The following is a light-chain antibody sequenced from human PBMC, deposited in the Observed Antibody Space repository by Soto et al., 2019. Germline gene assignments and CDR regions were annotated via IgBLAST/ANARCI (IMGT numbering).Light chain of an antibody. CDR2: EDS. CDR1: NSDVGSHNF. J-gene: IGLJ3*02. CDR3: CSLTNGATWV. V-gene: IGLV2-23*01. Sequence: QSALTQPASVSGSPGQSITISCTGTNSDVGSHNFVSWYQQYPGKAPKLLIYEDSKRPSGLSHRFSGSKSGNTASLTISGLQAEDEADYYCCSLTNGATWVFGGGTKLTVL.